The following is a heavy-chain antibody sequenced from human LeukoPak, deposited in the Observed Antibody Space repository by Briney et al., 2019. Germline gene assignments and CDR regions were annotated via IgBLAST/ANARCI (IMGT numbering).Heavy chain of an antibody. CDR3: ARDRSPGY. D-gene: IGHD2-8*02. CDR2: ISSSGSTI. CDR1: GFSISSYE. Sequence: PGGSLRLSCVASGFSISSYELNWVRQAPGKGLEWISYISSSGSTIYYADSVKGRFTISRDNAKSSLYLEMNSLRVEDTAVYYCARDRSPGYWGQGTLVTVSS. V-gene: IGHV3-48*03. J-gene: IGHJ4*02.